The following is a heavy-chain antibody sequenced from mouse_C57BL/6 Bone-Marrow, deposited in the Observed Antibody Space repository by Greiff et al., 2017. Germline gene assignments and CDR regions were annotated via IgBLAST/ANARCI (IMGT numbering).Heavy chain of an antibody. Sequence: QVQLQQPGAELVKPGASVKLSCKASGYTFTSYWMHWVKQRPGQGLEWIGMIHPNSGSTNDNEKFKSKATLTVDKSSSTAYMQLSSLTSEDSAVYYCASGVAQATDYYAMDYWGQGTSVTVSS. CDR1: GYTFTSYW. CDR3: ASGVAQATDYYAMDY. V-gene: IGHV1-64*01. CDR2: IHPNSGST. J-gene: IGHJ4*01. D-gene: IGHD3-2*02.